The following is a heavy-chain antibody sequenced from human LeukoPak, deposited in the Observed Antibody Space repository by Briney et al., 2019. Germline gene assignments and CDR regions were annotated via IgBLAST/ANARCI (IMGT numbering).Heavy chain of an antibody. V-gene: IGHV1-8*01. D-gene: IGHD2-2*01. CDR1: GYTFTSYD. J-gene: IGHJ4*02. Sequence: ASVKVPCKASGYTFTSYDINWVRQATGQGLEWMGWMNPNSGNTGYAQKFQGRVTMTRNTSISTAYMELSSLRSEDTAVYYCARGGPAAMHPEYVHWGQGTLVTVSS. CDR3: ARGGPAAMHPEYVH. CDR2: MNPNSGNT.